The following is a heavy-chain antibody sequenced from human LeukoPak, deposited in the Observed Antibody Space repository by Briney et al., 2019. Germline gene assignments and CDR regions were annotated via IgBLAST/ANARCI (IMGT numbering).Heavy chain of an antibody. CDR1: GGSIRSYY. J-gene: IGHJ2*01. D-gene: IGHD3-22*01. V-gene: IGHV4-59*01. CDR2: IYYSGST. CDR3: ARDARNYYDSSGYYLSFDL. Sequence: SETLSLTCTVSGGSIRSYYWSWIRQSPGKGLEWIGYIYYSGSTNYNTSLKGRVTISVGTSKNQFSLKLSSVTAADTAVYYCARDARNYYDSSGYYLSFDLWGRGTLVTVSS.